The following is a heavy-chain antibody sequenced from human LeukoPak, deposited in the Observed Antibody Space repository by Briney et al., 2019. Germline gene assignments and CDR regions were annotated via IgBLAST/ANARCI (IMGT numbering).Heavy chain of an antibody. J-gene: IGHJ5*02. V-gene: IGHV1-3*01. CDR3: ARDRGSGGYIVFDP. CDR1: GYTFTSYA. CDR2: INAGNGNT. D-gene: IGHD3-10*01. Sequence: ASVKVSCKASGYTFTSYAMHWVRQAPGQRLEWVGWINAGNGNTKYSQKFQGRVTITRDTSASTAYMELSSLRSEDTAVYYCARDRGSGGYIVFDPWGQGTLVTVSS.